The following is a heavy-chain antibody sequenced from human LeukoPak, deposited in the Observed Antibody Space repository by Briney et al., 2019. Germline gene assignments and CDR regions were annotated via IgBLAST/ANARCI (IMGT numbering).Heavy chain of an antibody. CDR1: GFTFSNAW. V-gene: IGHV3-15*01. CDR2: IKSKTDGGTT. J-gene: IGHJ4*02. Sequence: GGSLRLSCAASGFTFSNAWMSWVRQAPGKGLEWVGRIKSKTDGGTTDYAAPVKGRFTNSRDDSKNTLYLQMNSLKTEDTAVYYCTTEYDSCGYYEGFTFDYWGQGTLVTVSS. CDR3: TTEYDSCGYYEGFTFDY. D-gene: IGHD3-22*01.